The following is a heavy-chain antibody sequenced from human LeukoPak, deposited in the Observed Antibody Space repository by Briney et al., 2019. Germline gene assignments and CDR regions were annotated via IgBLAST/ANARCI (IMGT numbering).Heavy chain of an antibody. CDR1: GFTFSNYA. Sequence: GRSLRLSCAASGFTFSNYAIHWVGQAPGKGLEWVAVLSSAGTNKYYADSVRGRFTISRDNSRNTLYLQMNSLRAEDTAVYYCARDGPSGIVVIPAAIENWGQGTLVTVSS. D-gene: IGHD2-2*02. CDR3: ARDGPSGIVVIPAAIEN. CDR2: LSSAGTNK. V-gene: IGHV3-30-3*01. J-gene: IGHJ4*02.